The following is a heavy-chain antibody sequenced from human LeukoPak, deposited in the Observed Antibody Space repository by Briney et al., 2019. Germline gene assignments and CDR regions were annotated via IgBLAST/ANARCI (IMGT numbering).Heavy chain of an antibody. V-gene: IGHV3-74*01. CDR1: GFTFSAYW. CDR3: ASSRVDTRPEEYYFDY. D-gene: IGHD5-18*01. Sequence: GGSLRLSCAPSGFTFSAYWMHWVRQAPGKGLAWVSRIHSDGGTTSYADSVKGRFTISRDNAKNTLYLQMNSLRAEDTAVYYCASSRVDTRPEEYYFDYWGQGTLVTVSS. J-gene: IGHJ4*02. CDR2: IHSDGGTT.